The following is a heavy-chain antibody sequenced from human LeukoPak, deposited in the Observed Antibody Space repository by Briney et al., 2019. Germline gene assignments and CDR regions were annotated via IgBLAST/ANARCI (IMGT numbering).Heavy chain of an antibody. V-gene: IGHV4-61*02. CDR3: AGGEYSSSLGAFDI. J-gene: IGHJ3*02. D-gene: IGHD6-6*01. CDR1: GGSINSGSYY. Sequence: SETLSLTCTLSGGSINSGSYYWSWIRQPAGKGLGWIGRIYSGGTTRYNPSLNSRVNISANSSKNQFSLRLSSVTAADTAVYYCAGGEYSSSLGAFDIWGQGTMVTVSS. CDR2: IYSGGTT.